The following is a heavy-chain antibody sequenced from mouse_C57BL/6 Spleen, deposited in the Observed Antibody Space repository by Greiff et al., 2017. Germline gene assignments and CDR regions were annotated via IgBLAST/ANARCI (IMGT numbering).Heavy chain of an antibody. V-gene: IGHV1-54*01. CDR1: GYAFTNYL. CDR3: ARSEYYEGFAY. D-gene: IGHD1-1*01. Sequence: VQLQQSGAELVRPGTSVKVSCKASGYAFTNYLIEWVKQRPGQGLEWIGVFNPGSGGTNYNEKFKGKATLTADKSSSTAYMQLSSLTSEDSAVYCCARSEYYEGFAYWGQGTLVTVSA. J-gene: IGHJ3*01. CDR2: FNPGSGGT.